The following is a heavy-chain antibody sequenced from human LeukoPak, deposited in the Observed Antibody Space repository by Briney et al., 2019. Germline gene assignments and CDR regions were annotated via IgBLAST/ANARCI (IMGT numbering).Heavy chain of an antibody. J-gene: IGHJ4*01. CDR2: INHSGST. D-gene: IGHD3-10*01. CDR3: ARVVRRGITMVRGVIFHFDY. V-gene: IGHV4-34*01. CDR1: GGSFSGYY. Sequence: SSETLSLTCAVYGGSFSGYYWSWIRQPPGKGLEWIGEINHSGSTNYNPSLKSRVTISVDTSKNQFSLKLSSVTAADTAVYYCARVVRRGITMVRGVIFHFDYWGQEPWSPSPQ.